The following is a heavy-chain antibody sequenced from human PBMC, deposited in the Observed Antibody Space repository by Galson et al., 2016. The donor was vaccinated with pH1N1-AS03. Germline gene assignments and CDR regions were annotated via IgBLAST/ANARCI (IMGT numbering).Heavy chain of an antibody. D-gene: IGHD2-2*01. CDR3: STWQYCGNTNCPPDAFDI. CDR2: IKSKIDGGTT. CDR1: GFSFSNAW. J-gene: IGHJ3*02. Sequence: SLRLSCAASGFSFSNAWMTWVRQVPGKGLEWVGRIKSKIDGGTTDYAASVKGRFTISRDDSKNTLYLQMNSLKLEETAVYYCSTWQYCGNTNCPPDAFDIWGQGTMVTVSS. V-gene: IGHV3-15*01.